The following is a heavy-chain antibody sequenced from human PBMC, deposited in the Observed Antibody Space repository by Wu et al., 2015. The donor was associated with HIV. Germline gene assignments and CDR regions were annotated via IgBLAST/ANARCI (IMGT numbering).Heavy chain of an antibody. J-gene: IGHJ5*02. CDR3: TIRAAAGTGNWFDP. CDR2: IIPLFSTA. Sequence: QVQLVQSGAEVKKPGSSVKVSCKASGGTFSSYAFSWVRQAPGQGLEWMGGIIPLFSTANYAQNFQGRVTITTDESTSTAYMELSSLRSDDTAVYYRTIRAAAGTGNWFDPWGQGTLVTVSS. V-gene: IGHV1-69*05. D-gene: IGHD6-13*01. CDR1: GGTFSSYA.